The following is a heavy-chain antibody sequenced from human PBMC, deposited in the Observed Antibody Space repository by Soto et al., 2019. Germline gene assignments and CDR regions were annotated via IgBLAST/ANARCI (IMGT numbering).Heavy chain of an antibody. CDR3: AKTGIAVARGDY. CDR2: ISSGSGTI. J-gene: IGHJ4*02. V-gene: IGHV3-48*01. D-gene: IGHD6-19*01. Sequence: GGSLRLSCAASGFTFSSYTMNWVRQAPGKGLEWVSYISSGSGTIYYADSVKGRFTISRDNSKNTLYLQMNSLRAEDTAVYYCAKTGIAVARGDYWGQGTLVTVSS. CDR1: GFTFSSYT.